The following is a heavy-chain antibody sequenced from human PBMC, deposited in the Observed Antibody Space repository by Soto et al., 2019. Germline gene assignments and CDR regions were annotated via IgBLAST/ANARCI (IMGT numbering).Heavy chain of an antibody. Sequence: EVHLVESGGGLVQPGGSLRLSCTASGFIVSDTYVNWVRQAPGKGLEWVSVISNRGDTHYADSVRGSFSLSRDISDNTLHLQMNNLRVEDTAVYYCAREPRYCRGGSCSITGDAYDIWGQGTMVTVSS. CDR1: GFIVSDTY. V-gene: IGHV3-66*01. CDR3: AREPRYCRGGSCSITGDAYDI. J-gene: IGHJ3*02. CDR2: ISNRGDT. D-gene: IGHD2-15*01.